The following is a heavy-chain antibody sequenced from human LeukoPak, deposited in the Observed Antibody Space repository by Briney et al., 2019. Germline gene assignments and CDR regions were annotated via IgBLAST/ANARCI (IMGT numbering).Heavy chain of an antibody. J-gene: IGHJ6*03. CDR3: ARCGSSSQNYYYYYYMDV. Sequence: SETLSLTCTVSGGSISSGGYYWSWIRQHPGKGLEWIGYIYYSGSTYYNPSLKGRVTISVDTSKNQFSLKLSSVTAADTAVYYCARCGSSSQNYYYYYYMDVWGKGTTVTVSS. CDR1: GGSISSGGYY. CDR2: IYYSGST. V-gene: IGHV4-31*03. D-gene: IGHD6-6*01.